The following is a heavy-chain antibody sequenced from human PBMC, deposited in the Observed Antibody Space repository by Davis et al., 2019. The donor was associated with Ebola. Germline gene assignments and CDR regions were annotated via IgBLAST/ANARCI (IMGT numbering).Heavy chain of an antibody. J-gene: IGHJ4*02. V-gene: IGHV1-69*06. CDR3: ATGIGRDYFDY. CDR1: GGTFSSYA. Sequence: SVKVSCKASGGTFSSYAISWVRQAPGQGLEWMGGIIPIFGTANYAQKFQGRVTMTEDTSTDTAYMELSSLRSEDTAVYYCATGIGRDYFDYWGQGTLVTVSS. D-gene: IGHD1-26*01. CDR2: IIPIFGTA.